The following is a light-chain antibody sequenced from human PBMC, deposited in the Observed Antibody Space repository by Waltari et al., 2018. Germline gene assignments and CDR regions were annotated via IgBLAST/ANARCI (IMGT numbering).Light chain of an antibody. CDR3: QQYNNWPPPYA. V-gene: IGKV3-15*01. J-gene: IGKJ2*01. CDR2: GTF. CDR1: QSVSTF. Sequence: ETVLTQSPAILSVSPGEVVTLSCRASQSVSTFLAWYQQKPGQAPRLLIYGTFTRATGVSARLSGSGYGTEFTLTITNLQSEDSAVYYCQQYNNWPPPYAFGQGTKLEIK.